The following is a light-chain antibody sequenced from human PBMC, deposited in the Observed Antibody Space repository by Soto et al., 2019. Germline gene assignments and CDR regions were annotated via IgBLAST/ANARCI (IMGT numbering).Light chain of an antibody. Sequence: QSVLTQPASVSGSPGQSITISCTGTSSDVGGYNYVSWYQQYPGKAPKLMIYEVTHRPSGVSNRFSGSKSGNTASLIISGLQAEDEADYYCGSYTSSRIYVFGAGTKVTVL. V-gene: IGLV2-14*01. CDR1: SSDVGGYNY. CDR3: GSYTSSRIYV. J-gene: IGLJ1*01. CDR2: EVT.